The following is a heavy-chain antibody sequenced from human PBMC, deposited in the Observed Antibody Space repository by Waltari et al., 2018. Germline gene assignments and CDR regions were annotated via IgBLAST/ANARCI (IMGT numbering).Heavy chain of an antibody. CDR1: GGSFSGYY. V-gene: IGHV4-34*01. CDR2: INHSGST. Sequence: QVQLQQWGAGLLKPSETLSLPCAVYGGSFSGYYWSWIRQPPGKGLEWIGEINHSGSTNYNPSLKSRVTISVDTSKNQFSLKLSSVTAADTAVYYCATGGTTVILWGQGTLVTVSS. J-gene: IGHJ4*02. D-gene: IGHD4-17*01. CDR3: ATGGTTVIL.